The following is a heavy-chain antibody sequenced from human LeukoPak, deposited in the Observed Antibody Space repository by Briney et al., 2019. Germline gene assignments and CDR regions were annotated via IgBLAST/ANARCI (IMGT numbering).Heavy chain of an antibody. CDR2: INNSGGST. Sequence: GGSLRLSCAASGFTFSSYAMNWVRQARGKGLEWVSTINNSGGSTYYADSVKGRFTISRDNSKNTLYLQINSLRAEDTALYYCAKTSTSYGGDFDFWGQGTLVTVSS. V-gene: IGHV3-23*01. CDR3: AKTSTSYGGDFDF. D-gene: IGHD4-23*01. J-gene: IGHJ4*02. CDR1: GFTFSSYA.